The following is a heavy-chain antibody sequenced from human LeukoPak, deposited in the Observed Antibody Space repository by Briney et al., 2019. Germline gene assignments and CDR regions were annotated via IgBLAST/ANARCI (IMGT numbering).Heavy chain of an antibody. J-gene: IGHJ4*02. V-gene: IGHV4-39*01. CDR3: ARYDVGWYYFDY. Sequence: PSETLSLTCTVSGVSISSSNSYWGWIRQPPGKGLEWIGSIYYSGNTYYNVSLKSQVSISIDTSKNQFSLRLTSVTAADTAVYYCARYDVGWYYFDYWGQGTLVTVSS. D-gene: IGHD6-19*01. CDR2: IYYSGNT. CDR1: GVSISSSNSY.